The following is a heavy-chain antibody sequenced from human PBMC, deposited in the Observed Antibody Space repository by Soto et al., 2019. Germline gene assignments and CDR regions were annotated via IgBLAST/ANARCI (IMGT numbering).Heavy chain of an antibody. CDR2: INTDGSAT. Sequence: GGSLRLSCAASGFTFGSNWMHWVRQIPGNGLVRVSRINTDGSATNYADSVKGRFTTYRENAKNMLYLQMDSLRLEDTAVYYCARDGEGYWGQGALVTVSS. J-gene: IGHJ4*02. CDR3: ARDGEGY. D-gene: IGHD2-21*01. V-gene: IGHV3-74*01. CDR1: GFTFGSNW.